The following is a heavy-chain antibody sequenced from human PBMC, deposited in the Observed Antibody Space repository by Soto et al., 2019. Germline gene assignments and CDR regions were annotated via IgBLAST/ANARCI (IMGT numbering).Heavy chain of an antibody. Sequence: QITLKESGPTLVKPTQTLTLTCTFSGFSLSTSGVGVGWIRQPPGKALEWLALIYWDDDKRYSPSLKSRLTNNKDTPQNQVVLTMAHMDPVDTATYYCAHNGPSIAAPVNWFDPWGQGTLVTVSS. CDR1: GFSLSTSGVG. J-gene: IGHJ5*02. D-gene: IGHD6-13*01. CDR3: AHNGPSIAAPVNWFDP. V-gene: IGHV2-5*02. CDR2: IYWDDDK.